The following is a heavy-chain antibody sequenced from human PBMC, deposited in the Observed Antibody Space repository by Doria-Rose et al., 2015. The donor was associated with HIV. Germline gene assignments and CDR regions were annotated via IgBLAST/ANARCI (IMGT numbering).Heavy chain of an antibody. D-gene: IGHD1-26*01. CDR3: GVGGHSESHHYLDS. CDR1: GGTFSNSS. Sequence: LVQSGAEAKKPGSSVRVSCKASGGTFSNSSINWVRQAPGQGLQWMGRIIPKIGTPNYAQIFQDRLTITADESTSTAYLQLIDLTSEDTAIYFCGVGGHSESHHYLDSWGQGTLVTVSS. CDR2: IIPKIGTP. V-gene: IGHV1-69*08. J-gene: IGHJ4*02.